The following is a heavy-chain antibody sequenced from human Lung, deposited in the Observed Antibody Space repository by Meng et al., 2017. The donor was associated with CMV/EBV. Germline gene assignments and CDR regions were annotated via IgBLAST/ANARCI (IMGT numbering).Heavy chain of an antibody. CDR3: AKDSPIVVVPAAIIPSND. CDR1: GFTFSSYA. J-gene: IGHJ4*02. V-gene: IGHV3-23*01. CDR2: ISGSGGST. D-gene: IGHD2-2*01. Sequence: ETLSLXXAASGFTFSSYAMSWVRRAPGKGLEWVSAISGSGGSTYYADSVKGRFTISRDNSKNTLYLQMNSLRAEDTAVYYCAKDSPIVVVPAAIIPSNDWGQEXLVTVSS.